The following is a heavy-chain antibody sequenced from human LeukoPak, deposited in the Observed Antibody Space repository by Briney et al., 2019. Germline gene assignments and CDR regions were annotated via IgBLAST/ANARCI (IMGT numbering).Heavy chain of an antibody. D-gene: IGHD3-3*01. Sequence: GASVKVSCKASGYTFTSYGISWVRQAPGQGLEWMGWISAYNGNTNYAQKLQGRVTMTTDTSTSTAYMELRSLRSDDTAVYYCARVHNYDFWSGYYTSDYWGREPWSPSPQ. CDR3: ARVHNYDFWSGYYTSDY. J-gene: IGHJ4*02. V-gene: IGHV1-18*01. CDR2: ISAYNGNT. CDR1: GYTFTSYG.